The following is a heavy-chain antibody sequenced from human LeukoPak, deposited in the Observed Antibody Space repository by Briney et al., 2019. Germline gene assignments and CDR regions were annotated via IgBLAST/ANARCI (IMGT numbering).Heavy chain of an antibody. CDR2: TSWSSGRV. J-gene: IGHJ3*02. V-gene: IGHV3-9*03. D-gene: IGHD2-2*01. CDR3: ANGCSSSSCYSAFDI. Sequence: GGCLRLSCAASGFTFEHFAMHWVRQAPGKGLEWVSGTSWSSGRVDYADSVKGRFTISRDNAKNSLYLQMNSLRVEDMALYYCANGCSSSSCYSAFDIWGQGTMVTVSS. CDR1: GFTFEHFA.